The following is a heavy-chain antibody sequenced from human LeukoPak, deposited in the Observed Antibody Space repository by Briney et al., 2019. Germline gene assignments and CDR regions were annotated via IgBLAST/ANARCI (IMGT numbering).Heavy chain of an antibody. D-gene: IGHD5-18*01. J-gene: IGHJ6*03. Sequence: GGPLRLSCVASGFTFSDYYMTWIRQAPGKGLEWVSYISSSGYTMYFADSVKGRFTISRDNAKTSLYLQMNSLRAEDTAVHYCARTYTYGKDYSYYYMDVWGKGTTVTVSS. CDR1: GFTFSDYY. V-gene: IGHV3-11*04. CDR3: ARTYTYGKDYSYYYMDV. CDR2: ISSSGYTM.